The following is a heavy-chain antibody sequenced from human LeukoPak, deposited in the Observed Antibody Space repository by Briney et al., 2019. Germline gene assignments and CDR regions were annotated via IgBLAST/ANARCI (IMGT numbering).Heavy chain of an antibody. J-gene: IGHJ5*02. V-gene: IGHV3-48*01. CDR3: AREFGGGSGS. CDR1: GFTFSSYS. CDR2: ISSSSSTI. D-gene: IGHD3-10*01. Sequence: GGSLRLSCAASGFTFSSYSMNWVRQAPGKGLEWVSYISSSSSTIYYADSVKGRFTISRDNAKNSLYLQMNSLRAEDTDVYYCAREFGGGSGSWRQGTLVTVSS.